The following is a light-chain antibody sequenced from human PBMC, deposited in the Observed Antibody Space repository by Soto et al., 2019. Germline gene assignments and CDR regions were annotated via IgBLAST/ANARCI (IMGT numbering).Light chain of an antibody. Sequence: MVMTQSPATLSVSPGERATLSCRASQSVSTKLAWYQQKPGQAPRLLIYGASTRATGIPARFSGSGSGTDFTPTISSLQSEDFAVYYCQQYNNWPYTFGPGTRVDIK. J-gene: IGKJ3*01. CDR2: GAS. CDR1: QSVSTK. V-gene: IGKV3D-15*01. CDR3: QQYNNWPYT.